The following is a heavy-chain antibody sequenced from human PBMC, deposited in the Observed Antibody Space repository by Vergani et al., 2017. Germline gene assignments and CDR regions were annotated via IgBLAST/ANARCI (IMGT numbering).Heavy chain of an antibody. Sequence: QVQLQESCPGLVKPSQTLSLTCTVSGGSISSAGYYWSWIRQPPGKGLEWIGYIYYSGSTNYNPSLKSRSTISGDKSKNQFSLKLSSVTAADTAVYYSARDPRLNGSSWSWRENFDYGGQGTLVTVSS. J-gene: IGHJ4*02. CDR3: ARDPRLNGSSWSWRENFDY. CDR2: IYYSGST. V-gene: IGHV4-31*03. D-gene: IGHD6-13*01. CDR1: GGSISSAGYY.